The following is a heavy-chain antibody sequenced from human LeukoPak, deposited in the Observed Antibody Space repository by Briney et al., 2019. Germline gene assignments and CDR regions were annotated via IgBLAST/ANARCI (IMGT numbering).Heavy chain of an antibody. V-gene: IGHV1-2*06. CDR3: ARVVYYYDISGYEY. J-gene: IGHJ4*02. CDR2: INPNSGGT. Sequence: ASVKVSCKASGYTFTGHYMHWVRQAPGQGLEWMGRINPNSGGTNYAQKFQGRVTMTRDTSISTAYMELSRLRSDDTAVYYCARVVYYYDISGYEYWGQGTLVTVSS. D-gene: IGHD3-22*01. CDR1: GYTFTGHY.